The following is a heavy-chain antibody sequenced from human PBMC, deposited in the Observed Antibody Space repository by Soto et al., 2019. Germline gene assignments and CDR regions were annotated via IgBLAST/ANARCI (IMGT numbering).Heavy chain of an antibody. CDR1: GFTFNSNG. CDR3: ARGRTLYCSGTSCSIFDF. CDR2: IWYDGSNK. V-gene: IGHV3-33*01. J-gene: IGHJ5*01. D-gene: IGHD2-2*01. Sequence: PGGSLRLSCAASGFTFNSNGMHWVRQAPGKGLEWVAVIWYDGSNKYYADSVKGRFTISRDNSKNTLYLQMNSLRAEDTALYYCARGRTLYCSGTSCSIFDFWGQRTLDTGSS.